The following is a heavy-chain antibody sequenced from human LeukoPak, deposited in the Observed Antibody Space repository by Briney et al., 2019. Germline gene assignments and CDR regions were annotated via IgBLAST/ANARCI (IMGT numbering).Heavy chain of an antibody. D-gene: IGHD6-19*01. J-gene: IGHJ4*02. CDR3: ARGFDLDRQWLVRRLSGYFDY. V-gene: IGHV4-39*07. CDR1: GGSISTNNYY. CDR2: IYYTGST. Sequence: ASETLSLTCAVSGGSISTNNYYWGWIRRPPGKGLEWIGSIYYTGSTYYNPSLKSRVTISVDTSKNQFSLKLSSVTAADTAVYYCARGFDLDRQWLVRRLSGYFDYWGQGTLVTVSS.